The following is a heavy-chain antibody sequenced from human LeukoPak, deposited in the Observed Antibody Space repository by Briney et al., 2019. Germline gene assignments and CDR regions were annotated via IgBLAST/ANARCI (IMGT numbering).Heavy chain of an antibody. J-gene: IGHJ6*02. V-gene: IGHV3-11*01. CDR2: ISSSGSTI. Sequence: GGSLRLSCAASGFTFSDYYMSWIRQAPGKGLEWVSYISSSGSTIYYADSVKGRFTISRDNSKNTLYLQMNSLRAEDTAVYYCAKAFSPLYYYYGMDVWGQGTTVTVSS. CDR3: AKAFSPLYYYYGMDV. CDR1: GFTFSDYY.